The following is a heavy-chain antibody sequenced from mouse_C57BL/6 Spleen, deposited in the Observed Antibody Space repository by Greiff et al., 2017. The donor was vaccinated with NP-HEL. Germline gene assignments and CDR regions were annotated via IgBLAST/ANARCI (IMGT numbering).Heavy chain of an antibody. V-gene: IGHV1-64*01. D-gene: IGHD1-1*01. CDR3: ARGATVVATGAMDY. J-gene: IGHJ4*01. CDR2: IHPNSGST. Sequence: QVQLQQPGAELVKPGASVKLSCKASGYTSTSYWMHWVKQRPGQGLEWIGMIHPNSGSTNYNEKFKSKATLTVDNSSSTAYMQLSSRTSEDSAVYYCARGATVVATGAMDYWGQGTSVTVSS. CDR1: GYTSTSYW.